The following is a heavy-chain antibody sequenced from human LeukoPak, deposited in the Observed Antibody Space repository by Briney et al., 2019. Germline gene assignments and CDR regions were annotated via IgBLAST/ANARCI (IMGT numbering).Heavy chain of an antibody. D-gene: IGHD3-10*01. J-gene: IGHJ4*02. CDR1: GGSFSGYY. V-gene: IGHV4-34*01. CDR3: ASPYYYGSGNFDY. Sequence: PSETLSLTCAVYGGSFSGYYWSWIRQPPGKGLEWIGEINHSGSTNYNPSLKSRVTISVDTSKNQFSLKLSSVTAADAAVYYCASPYYYGSGNFDYWGQGTLVTVSS. CDR2: INHSGST.